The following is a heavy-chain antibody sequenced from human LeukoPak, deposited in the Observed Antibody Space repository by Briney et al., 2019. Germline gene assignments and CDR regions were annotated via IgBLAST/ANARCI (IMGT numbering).Heavy chain of an antibody. CDR2: MYLSGTT. CDR3: AGLVGRYSSGLYYYYFDY. J-gene: IGHJ4*02. Sequence: PETLSLTCTVSGDSINSLDLWSWVRQPPGKGLEWIGEMYLSGTTHSNPSVKSRVTISIDKSKNQFFLNLSSVTAADTAVYYCAGLVGRYSSGLYYYYFDYWGQGTLVTVSS. V-gene: IGHV4-4*03. D-gene: IGHD3-22*01. CDR1: GDSINSLDL.